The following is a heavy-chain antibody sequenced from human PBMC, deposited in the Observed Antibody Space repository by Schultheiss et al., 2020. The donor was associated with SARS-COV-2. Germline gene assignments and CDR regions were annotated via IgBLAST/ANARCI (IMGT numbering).Heavy chain of an antibody. CDR1: GGSFSGYY. Sequence: SETLSLTCAVYGGSFSGYYWSWIRQPPGKGLEWIGEINHSGSTNYNPSLKSRVTISVDTSKNQFSLKLSSVTAADTAVYYCAREGSTTGTTSGYYYGMDVWGQGTTVTVS. CDR2: INHSGST. CDR3: AREGSTTGTTSGYYYGMDV. D-gene: IGHD1-1*01. V-gene: IGHV4-34*01. J-gene: IGHJ6*02.